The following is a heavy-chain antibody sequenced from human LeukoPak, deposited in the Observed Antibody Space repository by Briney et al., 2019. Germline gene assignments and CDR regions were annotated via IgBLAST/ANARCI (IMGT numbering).Heavy chain of an antibody. J-gene: IGHJ3*02. Sequence: PGGSLRLSCAGSGFSFSSHGMNWVRQAPGKGLEWVSGISPSGDITYYTDSVRGRFTISRDNFKNTLSLQVNSLRAEDTALYYCARNSGSSWIDDAFDIWGQGTMVTVSS. V-gene: IGHV3-23*01. D-gene: IGHD6-13*01. CDR1: GFSFSSHG. CDR2: ISPSGDIT. CDR3: ARNSGSSWIDDAFDI.